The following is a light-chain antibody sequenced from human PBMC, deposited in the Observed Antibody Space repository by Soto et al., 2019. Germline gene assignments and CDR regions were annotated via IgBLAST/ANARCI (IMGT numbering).Light chain of an antibody. CDR3: QQYNNWPRT. CDR2: GAS. J-gene: IGKJ1*01. CDR1: QSVSSN. Sequence: EIVMTQSPATLSVSPGERATLSCRASQSVSSNLAWYQQKPGQAPRLLIYGASTRPTGIPARVSGSGSGTEFTLTISSLQSEDFELYYCQQYNNWPRTFGQRTKVEIK. V-gene: IGKV3-15*01.